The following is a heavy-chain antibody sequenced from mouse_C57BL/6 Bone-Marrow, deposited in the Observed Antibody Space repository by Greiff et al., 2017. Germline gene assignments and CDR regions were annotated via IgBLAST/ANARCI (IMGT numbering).Heavy chain of an antibody. CDR2: ISSGGSYT. CDR1: GFTFSSYG. J-gene: IGHJ1*03. D-gene: IGHD1-1*01. V-gene: IGHV5-6*01. CDR3: ARVRITTGNFDV. Sequence: EVNVVESGGDLVKPGGSLKLSCAASGFTFSSYGMSWVRQTPDKRLEWVATISSGGSYTYYPDSVKGRFTISRDNAKNTLYLQMSSLKSEDTAMYYCARVRITTGNFDVWGTGTTVTVSS.